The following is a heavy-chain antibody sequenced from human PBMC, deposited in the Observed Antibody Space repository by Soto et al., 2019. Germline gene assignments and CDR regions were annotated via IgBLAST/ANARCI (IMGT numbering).Heavy chain of an antibody. J-gene: IGHJ5*02. CDR3: ARSVFP. CDR2: IYYIKTT. V-gene: IGHV4-31*03. CDR1: GGSISSGGYY. Sequence: QVQLQESGPGLVKPSQTLSLTCTVSGGSISSGGYYWSWIRQHPGKGLEWIGYIYYIKTTYYNPSLKSRVTISLAPSKNQFSLKLTSVTAADTAVYYCARSVFPWGQGTLVTVSS.